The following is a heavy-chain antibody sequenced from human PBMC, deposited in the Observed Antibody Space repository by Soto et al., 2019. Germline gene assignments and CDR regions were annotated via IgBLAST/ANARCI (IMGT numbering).Heavy chain of an antibody. CDR3: ATGGSGYFTY. D-gene: IGHD3-22*01. CDR1: GFTFNTYW. CDR2: IKSDGSYT. V-gene: IGHV3-74*01. J-gene: IGHJ4*02. Sequence: EVQLVESGGGLVQPGGSLRLSCAASGFTFNTYWMQWVRQAPGKGLVWVSRIKSDGSYTNYADSVKGRITISSENAKNTLFLQMNSLGAEDTAVYYCATGGSGYFTYWGQGTLVTVSS.